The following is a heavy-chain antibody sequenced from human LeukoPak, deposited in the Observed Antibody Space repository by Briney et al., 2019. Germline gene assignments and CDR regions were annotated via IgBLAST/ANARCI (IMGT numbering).Heavy chain of an antibody. Sequence: PGGSLRLSCAASGFTFSSHAMSWVRQAPGKGLEWVSAISGSGGSTYYADSVKGRFTISRGNSKNTLYLQMNSLRAEDTAVYYCAKDSRNDRANNWFDPWGQGTLVTVSS. D-gene: IGHD1-1*01. CDR1: GFTFSSHA. J-gene: IGHJ5*02. CDR2: ISGSGGST. CDR3: AKDSRNDRANNWFDP. V-gene: IGHV3-23*01.